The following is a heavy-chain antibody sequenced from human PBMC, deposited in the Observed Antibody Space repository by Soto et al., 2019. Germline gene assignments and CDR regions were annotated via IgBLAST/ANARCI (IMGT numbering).Heavy chain of an antibody. J-gene: IGHJ6*02. CDR2: ISTDNGNT. D-gene: IGHD3-3*01. CDR1: GYTFTNSG. Sequence: QVQLVQSGAEVKKPGASVKVSCKASGYTFTNSGINWVRQAPGQGLEWMGWISTDNGNTNYAQHLQGRVSMTTDTSTSTAYIDLRSLRSDDTAVYYCARDQGITTFGVYSMYYYGMDVWGQGTTVTVSS. CDR3: ARDQGITTFGVYSMYYYGMDV. V-gene: IGHV1-18*01.